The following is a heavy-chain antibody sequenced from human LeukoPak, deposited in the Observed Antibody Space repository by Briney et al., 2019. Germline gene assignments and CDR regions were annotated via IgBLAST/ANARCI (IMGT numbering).Heavy chain of an antibody. Sequence: PGGSLRLSCAASGFTFSSYAMHWVRQAPGNGLEWVAVISYDGSNKYYADSVKGRFTISRDNSKNTLYLQMNSLRAEDTAVYYCASGGGNSGALDYWGQGTLVTVSS. J-gene: IGHJ4*02. V-gene: IGHV3-30*04. D-gene: IGHD4-23*01. CDR2: ISYDGSNK. CDR1: GFTFSSYA. CDR3: ASGGGNSGALDY.